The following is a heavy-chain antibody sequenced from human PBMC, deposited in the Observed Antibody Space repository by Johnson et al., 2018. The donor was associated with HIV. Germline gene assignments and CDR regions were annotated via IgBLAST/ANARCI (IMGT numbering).Heavy chain of an antibody. D-gene: IGHD5-12*01. CDR2: SGSGGST. CDR3: ARGRKDIEAADGLDNDAFDM. J-gene: IGHJ3*02. CDR1: GFIVGANY. Sequence: VQLVESGGGLIQPGGSLRLSCAASGFIVGANYMSWVRQAPGKGLEWVSAISGSGGSTYYADSVKGRFTISRDNSKNTLYLQMDSLRPEDTAVYYCARGRKDIEAADGLDNDAFDMWGQGTLVTVSS. V-gene: IGHV3-66*03.